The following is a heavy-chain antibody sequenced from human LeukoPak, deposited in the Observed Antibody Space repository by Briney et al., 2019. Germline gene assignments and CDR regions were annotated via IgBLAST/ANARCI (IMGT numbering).Heavy chain of an antibody. Sequence: ASVKVSCKASGYTFTGYYMHWVRQAPGQGLEWMGWINPNSGGTNYAQKFQGRVTMTRDTSISTAYMELSRLRSDDTAVYYCARDLPDGYFDWLFPGGFDYWGQGTLVTVSS. J-gene: IGHJ4*02. CDR2: INPNSGGT. V-gene: IGHV1-2*02. CDR3: ARDLPDGYFDWLFPGGFDY. CDR1: GYTFTGYY. D-gene: IGHD3-9*01.